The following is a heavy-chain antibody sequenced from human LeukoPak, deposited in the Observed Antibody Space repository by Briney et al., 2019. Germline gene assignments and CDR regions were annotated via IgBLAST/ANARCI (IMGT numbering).Heavy chain of an antibody. D-gene: IGHD1-14*01. CDR1: GFTFSSYT. J-gene: IGHJ5*02. CDR2: ISSNGGST. Sequence: PGGSLRLSCSASGFTFSSYTMHWVRQAPGKGLEYVSAISSNGGSTYYADSVKGRFTISRDNSKNTLYLQMSSLRAEDTAVYYCARVYATGFDPWGQGTLVTVSS. CDR3: ARVYATGFDP. V-gene: IGHV3-64D*06.